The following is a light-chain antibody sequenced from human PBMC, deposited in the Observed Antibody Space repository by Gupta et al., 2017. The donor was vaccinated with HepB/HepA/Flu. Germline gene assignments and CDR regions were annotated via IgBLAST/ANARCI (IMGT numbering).Light chain of an antibody. Sequence: QSVLTQPPSASGTPRQRVTISCSGSSSNIGSKVVNWYQQVPGTAPKLLIYSNDQRPSGVPDRFSGSKSGTSASLAISGLQSEDEADYYGAAWDNSLRGWVFGGGTKLT. CDR1: SSNIGSKV. CDR2: SND. V-gene: IGLV1-44*01. J-gene: IGLJ3*02. CDR3: AAWDNSLRGWV.